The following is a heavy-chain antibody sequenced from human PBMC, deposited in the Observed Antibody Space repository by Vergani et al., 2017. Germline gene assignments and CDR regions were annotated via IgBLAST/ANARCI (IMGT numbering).Heavy chain of an antibody. CDR1: GFTFSSYA. CDR3: ARVRMVVAATPVTFFDY. CDR2: ISGSGGST. J-gene: IGHJ4*02. Sequence: EVQLLESGGGLVQPGGSLRLSCAASGFTFSSYAMSWVRQAPGKGLEWVSAISGSGGSTYYADSVKGRFTISRDNSKNTLYLQMNSLRAEDTAVYYCARVRMVVAATPVTFFDYWGQGTLVTVSS. D-gene: IGHD2-15*01. V-gene: IGHV3-23*01.